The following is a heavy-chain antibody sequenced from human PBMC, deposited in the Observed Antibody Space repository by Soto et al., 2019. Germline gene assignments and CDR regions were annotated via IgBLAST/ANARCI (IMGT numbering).Heavy chain of an antibody. CDR1: GGSFSVYY. V-gene: IGHV4-34*01. D-gene: IGHD2-8*02. CDR2: INHSGST. CDR3: ARGTGRGWYYYYGMDV. J-gene: IGHJ6*01. Sequence: PSETLSITCAFYGGSFSVYYWSWIRQPPGKGLEWIGEINHSGSTNYNPSLKSRVTISVDTSKNQFSLKLSSVTAADTAVYYCARGTGRGWYYYYGMDVWGQGTTVTVSS.